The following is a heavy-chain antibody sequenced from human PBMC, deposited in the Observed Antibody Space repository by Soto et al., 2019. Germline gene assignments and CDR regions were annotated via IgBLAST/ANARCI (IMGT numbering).Heavy chain of an antibody. D-gene: IGHD6-13*01. J-gene: IGHJ6*02. CDR2: ISGYNGNT. V-gene: IGHV1-18*01. CDR1: GYTFANYG. CDR3: ARRGIGEGGSLYYYGMDV. Sequence: QVQLVQSGAEVKKPGASVKVSCKASGYTFANYGVSWVRQAPGQGLEWMGWISGYNGNTNYAQKLQGRVTMTTDTXTXTXXMELRSLRSDDTAVYYCARRGIGEGGSLYYYGMDVWGQGTTVTVSS.